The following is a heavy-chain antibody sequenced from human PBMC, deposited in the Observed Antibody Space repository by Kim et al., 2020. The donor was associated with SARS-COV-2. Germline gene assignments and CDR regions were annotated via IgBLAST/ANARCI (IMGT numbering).Heavy chain of an antibody. J-gene: IGHJ6*02. Sequence: SETLSLTCTVSGGSISSYYWSWIRQPPGKRLEWIGYIYYSGSTNYNPSLKSRVTISVDTSKNQFSLKLSSVTAADTAVYYCASGLGYCSGGSCYDYGMDVWGQGTTVTVSS. CDR3: ASGLGYCSGGSCYDYGMDV. V-gene: IGHV4-59*01. CDR1: GGSISSYY. D-gene: IGHD2-15*01. CDR2: IYYSGST.